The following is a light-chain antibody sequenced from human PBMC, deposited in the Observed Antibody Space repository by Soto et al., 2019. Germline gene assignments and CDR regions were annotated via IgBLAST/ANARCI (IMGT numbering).Light chain of an antibody. V-gene: IGKV3-20*01. J-gene: IGKJ1*01. CDR1: QSVSSSY. Sequence: MVCRKSPATLSLYPREGATLSCRASQSVSSSYLAWYQQKPGQAPRLLIYGASNRATGIPDRFSGSGSGTDFTLTISRLEPEDFAVYYCQQYDSSPRTFGQGTKVDI. CDR3: QQYDSSPRT. CDR2: GAS.